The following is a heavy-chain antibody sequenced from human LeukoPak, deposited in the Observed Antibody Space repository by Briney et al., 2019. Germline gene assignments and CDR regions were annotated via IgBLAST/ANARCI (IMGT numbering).Heavy chain of an antibody. CDR1: GYTFPSYF. Sequence: APVKVSCKASGYTFPSYFIHWVRQAPGQGLEWMGIINPTGGSTTYAQKFQGRVTMTRDTSTSTVYMELSSLRSDDTAVYYCARTAARRFDHWGQGTLVTVSS. CDR2: INPTGGST. V-gene: IGHV1-46*01. J-gene: IGHJ4*02. D-gene: IGHD6-6*01. CDR3: ARTAARRFDH.